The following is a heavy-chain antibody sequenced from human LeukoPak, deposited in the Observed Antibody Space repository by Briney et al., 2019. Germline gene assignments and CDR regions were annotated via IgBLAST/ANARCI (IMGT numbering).Heavy chain of an antibody. CDR2: IYYSGST. CDR3: ARRAAARPEFDY. V-gene: IGHV4-59*05. D-gene: IGHD6-6*01. J-gene: IGHJ4*02. CDR1: GGSISSYY. Sequence: SETLSLTCTVSGGSISSYYWSWIRQPPGKGLEWIGSIYYSGSTYYNPSLKSRVTISVDTSKNQFSLKLSSVTAADTAVYYCARRAAARPEFDYWGQGTLVTVSS.